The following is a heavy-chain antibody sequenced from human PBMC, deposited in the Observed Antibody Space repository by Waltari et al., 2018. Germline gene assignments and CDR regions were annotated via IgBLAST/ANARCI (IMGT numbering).Heavy chain of an antibody. CDR1: GFTVNTNY. CDR2: IYTAGST. J-gene: IGHJ4*02. D-gene: IGHD2-2*01. CDR3: TTYCSSITCPPGKY. V-gene: IGHV3-53*01. Sequence: EVQLVESGGGLIQPGGSLRLSCVVSGFTVNTNYLSWVRQAPGKGLGWVSVIYTAGSTYYADSVKGRFTIPREISRNTLYLQMNSLRVDDTPVYYCTTYCSSITCPPGKYWGQGTLVTVSS.